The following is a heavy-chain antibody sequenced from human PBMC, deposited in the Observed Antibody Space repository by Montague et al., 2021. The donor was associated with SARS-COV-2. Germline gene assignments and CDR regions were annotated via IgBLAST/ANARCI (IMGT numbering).Heavy chain of an antibody. CDR1: GGSVSRISSH. CDR3: ARLYGSSFDY. J-gene: IGHJ4*02. D-gene: IGHD4-17*01. Sequence: SETLSLTCTVSGGSVSRISSHWGWIRQPPGKGLEYIGSFYYAGGTQYNPSLKCRVTIPVDTSNDQFSLKMNSVTAADTAVYFCARLYGSSFDYWGQGTLVTVSS. V-gene: IGHV4-39*01. CDR2: FYYAGGT.